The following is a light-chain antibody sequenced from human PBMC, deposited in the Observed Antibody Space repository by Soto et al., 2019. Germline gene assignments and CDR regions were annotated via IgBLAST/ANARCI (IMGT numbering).Light chain of an antibody. CDR1: QAISSY. J-gene: IGKJ4*01. CDR3: HKYNHAPT. Sequence: DIQLTQSPSSLSASGGDRVTITCRASQAISSYLAWYQQKPGKVPELLIYATSTLQSGAPSRFSGSGSGTDFTLTISSLQPEDVATYYCHKYNHAPTFGGGTKVEIK. CDR2: ATS. V-gene: IGKV1-27*01.